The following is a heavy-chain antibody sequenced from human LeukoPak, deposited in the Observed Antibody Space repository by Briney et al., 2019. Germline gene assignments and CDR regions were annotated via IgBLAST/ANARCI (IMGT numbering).Heavy chain of an antibody. V-gene: IGHV3-33*06. CDR2: IWYDGSNK. D-gene: IGHD3-22*01. CDR1: GFTFSSYG. CDR3: AKGEADDSSGADAFDI. Sequence: GGSLRLSCAASGFTFSSYGMHWVRQAPGKGLEWVAVIWYDGSNKYYADSVKGRFTISRDNSKNTLYLQMNGLRAEDTAVYYCAKGEADDSSGADAFDIWGQGTMVTVSS. J-gene: IGHJ3*02.